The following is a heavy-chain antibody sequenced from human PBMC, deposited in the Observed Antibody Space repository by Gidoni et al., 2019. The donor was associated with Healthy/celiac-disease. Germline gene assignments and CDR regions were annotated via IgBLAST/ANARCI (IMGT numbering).Heavy chain of an antibody. CDR1: GFTFDDYA. J-gene: IGHJ6*02. Sequence: EVQLVESVGGLVQPGRSLRLSCSASGFTFDDYAMHWVRQAPGKGLEWVSGISWNSGSIGYADSVKGRFTISRDNAKNSLYLQMNSLRAEDTALYYCAKGGLGYYGMDVWGQGTTVTVSS. CDR2: ISWNSGSI. CDR3: AKGGLGYYGMDV. V-gene: IGHV3-9*01. D-gene: IGHD3-16*01.